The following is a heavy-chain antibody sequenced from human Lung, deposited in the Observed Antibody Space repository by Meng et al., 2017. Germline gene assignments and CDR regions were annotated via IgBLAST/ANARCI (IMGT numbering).Heavy chain of an antibody. CDR1: GGAYSDYY. D-gene: IGHD4-11*01. CDR3: ARGPTTMAHDFDY. CDR2: INHSAST. Sequence: QVQEWVSGLLRPSELLALTCVVSGGAYSDYYWSWLRQPPGNGLEWIGEINHSASTNYNPSLESRATISVDTSQNNLSLKLSSVTAADSAVYYCARGPTTMAHDFDYWGQGTLVTVSS. J-gene: IGHJ4*02. V-gene: IGHV4-34*01.